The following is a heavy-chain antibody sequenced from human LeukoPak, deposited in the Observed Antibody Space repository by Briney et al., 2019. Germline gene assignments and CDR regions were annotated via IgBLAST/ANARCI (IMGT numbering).Heavy chain of an antibody. Sequence: GRSLRLSCAASGFTFDDYAMHWVRQSPGRGLEWVAGISWDRGRIGYADFLKGRFTISRDNARNSLYLQMNSLGDEDTALYYCANSQHSTVTYYGLGVWGQGTTVTVSS. J-gene: IGHJ6*02. CDR1: GFTFDDYA. CDR2: ISWDRGRI. V-gene: IGHV3-9*01. D-gene: IGHD4-17*01. CDR3: ANSQHSTVTYYGLGV.